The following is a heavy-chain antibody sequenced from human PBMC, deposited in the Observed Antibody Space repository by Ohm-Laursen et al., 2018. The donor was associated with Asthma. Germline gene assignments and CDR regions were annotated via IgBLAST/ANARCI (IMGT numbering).Heavy chain of an antibody. D-gene: IGHD4-17*01. CDR1: GFTFSTYA. CDR2: ISGSGGTT. V-gene: IGHV3-23*01. Sequence: SLRLSFAASGFTFSTYAMNWVRQAPGQGLEWVSVISGSGGTTYYADSVEGRFTISRDNSKNTMYLQMNSLRAEDTAVYYCAKDLGTVTKGYFDYWGQGTLVTVSS. CDR3: AKDLGTVTKGYFDY. J-gene: IGHJ4*02.